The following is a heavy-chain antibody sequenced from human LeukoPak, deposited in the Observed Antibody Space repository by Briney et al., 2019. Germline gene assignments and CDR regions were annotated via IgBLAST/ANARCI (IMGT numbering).Heavy chain of an antibody. V-gene: IGHV3-74*01. J-gene: IGHJ4*02. D-gene: IGHD1-26*01. Sequence: GGSLRLSCAASGFTFSSYWMHWVRQAPGKGLLWVSHISSDGSSTTYSDSLKGRFTISRDNAKNTLYLQMISLRAEDTAVYYCARGYSGTYRVDYWGQGTLVTVSS. CDR1: GFTFSSYW. CDR3: ARGYSGTYRVDY. CDR2: ISSDGSST.